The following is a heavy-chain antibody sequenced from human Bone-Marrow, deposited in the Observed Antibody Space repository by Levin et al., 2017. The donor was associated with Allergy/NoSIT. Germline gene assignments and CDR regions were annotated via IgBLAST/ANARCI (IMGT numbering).Heavy chain of an antibody. D-gene: IGHD3-22*01. CDR3: AGGYNYYDSSGYPSFDY. Sequence: SVKVSCKASGGTFSSYAISWVRQAPGQGLEWMGGIIPIFGTANYAQKFQGRVTITADKSTSTAYMELSSLRSEDTAVYYCAGGYNYYDSSGYPSFDYWGQGTLVTVSS. V-gene: IGHV1-69*06. J-gene: IGHJ4*02. CDR2: IIPIFGTA. CDR1: GGTFSSYA.